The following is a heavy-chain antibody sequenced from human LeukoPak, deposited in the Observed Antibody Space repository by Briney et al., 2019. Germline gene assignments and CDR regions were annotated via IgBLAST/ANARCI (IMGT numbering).Heavy chain of an antibody. CDR3: SRDRIIYGDYGDAFDI. D-gene: IGHD4-17*01. V-gene: IGHV3-21*01. CDR2: ISNSSSYI. Sequence: PGGSLRLSCAASGFTFSSYSMNWVRQAPGRGLEWVSSISNSSSYIYYADSLKGRFTISRDNAKNSLYLQMNSLRAEDTAVYFCSRDRIIYGDYGDAFDIWGQGTMVTVSS. J-gene: IGHJ3*02. CDR1: GFTFSSYS.